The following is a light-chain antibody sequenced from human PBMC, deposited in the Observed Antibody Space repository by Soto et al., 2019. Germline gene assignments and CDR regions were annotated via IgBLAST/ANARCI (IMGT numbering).Light chain of an antibody. CDR3: QHSYIIPWT. CDR1: QSISTY. V-gene: IGKV1-39*01. J-gene: IGKJ1*01. CDR2: AAS. Sequence: DIQMTQSPSSLSASVGDRVTITCRTSQSISTYLNWFQQKPGKAPKLLIYAASNLQSGVPSRFSGSGSGTDFTLTISILHPEDFATYSCQHSYIIPWTFGQGTRVEIK.